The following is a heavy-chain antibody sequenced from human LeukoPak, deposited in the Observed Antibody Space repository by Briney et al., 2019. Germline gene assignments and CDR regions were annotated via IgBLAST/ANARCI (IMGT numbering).Heavy chain of an antibody. CDR3: AKDQYSSGWYYFDY. J-gene: IGHJ4*02. CDR2: INHSGST. Sequence: GSLRLSCAASGFTVSSNYMSWIRQPPGKGLEWIGEINHSGSTNYNPSLKSRVTISVDTSKNQFSLKLSSVTAADTAVYYCAKDQYSSGWYYFDYWGQGTLVTVSS. CDR1: GFTVSSNY. V-gene: IGHV4-34*08. D-gene: IGHD6-19*01.